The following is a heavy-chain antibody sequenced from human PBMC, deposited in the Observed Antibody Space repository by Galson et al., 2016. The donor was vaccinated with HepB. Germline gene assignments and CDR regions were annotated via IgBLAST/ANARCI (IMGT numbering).Heavy chain of an antibody. V-gene: IGHV3-9*01. D-gene: IGHD3-16*01. J-gene: IGHJ6*02. CDR3: AKGGGPDYYYYYGMDV. Sequence: SLRLSCAASGFTFDDYAMNWVRQAPGKGLEWVSGINWNSAGIGYADTVKDRFTISRDHAKNSLYLQMNRLRAEDTALYYCAKGGGPDYYYYYGMDVWGQGTTVTVAS. CDR1: GFTFDDYA. CDR2: INWNSAGI.